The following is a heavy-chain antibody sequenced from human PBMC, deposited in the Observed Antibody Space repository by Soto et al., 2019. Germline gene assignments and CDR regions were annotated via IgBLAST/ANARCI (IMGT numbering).Heavy chain of an antibody. J-gene: IGHJ4*02. CDR1: GYSISSGYY. Sequence: SETLSLTCDVSGYSISSGYYWAWVRQPPGKGMEWIGSINHRGNSFYNPSLKSRVTISVDTSKNQGSLKVSSVTAADTAVYYCVRSGDDYGSYIDYWGQGTLGTAPQ. V-gene: IGHV4-38-2*01. CDR2: INHRGNS. D-gene: IGHD4-17*01. CDR3: VRSGDDYGSYIDY.